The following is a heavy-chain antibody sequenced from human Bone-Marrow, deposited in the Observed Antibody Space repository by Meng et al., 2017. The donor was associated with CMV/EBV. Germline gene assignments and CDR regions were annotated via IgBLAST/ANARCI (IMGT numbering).Heavy chain of an antibody. CDR1: GYTFTSYY. J-gene: IGHJ4*02. CDR2: INPSGGST. V-gene: IGHV1-46*01. D-gene: IGHD3-22*01. Sequence: ASVKVSCKASGYTFTSYYMHWVRQAPGQGLEWMGIINPSGGSTSYAQKFQGRVTMTRDTSTSTVYMELSSLRSEDTAVYYCAREPLQSNYYDSSHPGFAYWGQGTRVTVSS. CDR3: AREPLQSNYYDSSHPGFAY.